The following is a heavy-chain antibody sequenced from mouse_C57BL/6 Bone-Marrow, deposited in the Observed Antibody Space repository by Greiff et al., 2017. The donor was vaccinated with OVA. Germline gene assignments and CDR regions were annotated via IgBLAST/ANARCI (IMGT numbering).Heavy chain of an antibody. CDR1: GFTFSDFY. CDR2: SRNKANDYTT. CDR3: ARDANYDSWFAY. J-gene: IGHJ3*01. D-gene: IGHD2-4*01. V-gene: IGHV7-1*01. Sequence: EVNLVESGGGLVQSGRSLRLSCATSGFTFSDFYMEWVRQAPGKGLEWIAASRNKANDYTTEYSASVKGRFIVSRDTSQSILYLQMNALRAEDTGINYCARDANYDSWFAYWGQGTLVTVSA.